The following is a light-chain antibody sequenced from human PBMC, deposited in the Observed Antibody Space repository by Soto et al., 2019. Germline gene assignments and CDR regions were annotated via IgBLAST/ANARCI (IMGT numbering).Light chain of an antibody. V-gene: IGKV3-20*01. Sequence: DIVFTQSPGTLSRSPGQAHTHSCRPSQSVSNSYLAWYQQKPGQAPRLLIYGASSRATGIPDRFSGSGSGTDFTLTISRLEPEDYAVYYCQQYGHSLWTFGQGTKVDIK. CDR2: GAS. CDR1: QSVSNSY. CDR3: QQYGHSLWT. J-gene: IGKJ1*01.